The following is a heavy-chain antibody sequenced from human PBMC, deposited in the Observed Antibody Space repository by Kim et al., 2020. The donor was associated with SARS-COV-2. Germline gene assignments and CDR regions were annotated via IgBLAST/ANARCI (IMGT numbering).Heavy chain of an antibody. CDR3: ARDTVTTNPDY. D-gene: IGHD4-17*01. J-gene: IGHJ4*02. CDR1: GFTFSSYG. CDR2: ISYDGSNK. Sequence: GGSLRLSCAASGFTFSSYGMHWVRQAPGKGLEWVAVISYDGSNKYYADSVKGRFTISRDNSKNTLYLQMNSLRAEDTAVYYCARDTVTTNPDYWGQGTLVTVSS. V-gene: IGHV3-33*05.